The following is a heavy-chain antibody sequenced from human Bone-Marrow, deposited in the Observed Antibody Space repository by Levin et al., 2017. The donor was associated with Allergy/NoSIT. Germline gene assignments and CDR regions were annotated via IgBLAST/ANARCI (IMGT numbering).Heavy chain of an antibody. J-gene: IGHJ4*02. CDR1: GDSMSSGDDY. CDR3: DRCSGGTCYSGVDS. CDR2: IYYSGST. D-gene: IGHD2-15*01. V-gene: IGHV4-30-4*01. Sequence: SETLFLTCTVSGDSMSSGDDYWSWIRQPPGKGLEWIGYIYYSGSTYYNSSLKSRAIMSVDTSKNHFSLKLGSATAADKAVYYCDRCSGGTCYSGVDSWGQGTLVTVSS.